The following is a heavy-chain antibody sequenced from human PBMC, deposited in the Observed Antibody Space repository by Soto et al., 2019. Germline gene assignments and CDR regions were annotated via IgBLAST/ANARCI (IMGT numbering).Heavy chain of an antibody. J-gene: IGHJ4*02. CDR1: GFTFDDYA. D-gene: IGHD3-10*01. CDR3: AKDRPPRDGSDHPRAFDY. CDR2: ISWNSGSI. Sequence: EVQLVESGGGLVQPGRSLRLSCAASGFTFDDYAMHWVRQAPGKGLEWVSGISWNSGSIGYADSVKGRFTISRDNAKNSLYLQMNSLRAENTALYYCAKDRPPRDGSDHPRAFDYWGQGTLVTVSS. V-gene: IGHV3-9*01.